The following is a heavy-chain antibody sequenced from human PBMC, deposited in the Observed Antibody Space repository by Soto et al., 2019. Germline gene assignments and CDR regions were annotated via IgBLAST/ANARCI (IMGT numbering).Heavy chain of an antibody. CDR2: IYHSGIT. V-gene: IGHV4-4*02. J-gene: IGHJ5*02. CDR3: ATLPPRIVVVFTEMPT. CDR1: GGSISSSYW. Sequence: SETLSLTCAVSGGSISSSYWWTWVRQAPGKGLQWIGEIYHSGITNYNPSLRSRVSMSVDKSNNEFSLSLTSVTAADTAVYYCATLPPRIVVVFTEMPTWGQGIVVTVS. D-gene: IGHD2-21*01.